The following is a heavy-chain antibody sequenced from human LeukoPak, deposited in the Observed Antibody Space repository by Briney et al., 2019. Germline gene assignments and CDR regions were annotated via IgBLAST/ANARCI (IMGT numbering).Heavy chain of an antibody. D-gene: IGHD2-2*01. Sequence: GGSLRLSCAASGFTFDDYAMHWVRQAPGKGLEWVSGISWNSVSIGYADSVKGRFTISRDNTKKTLYLQMNSLRAEDTAVYYCAKDRHAPGRYCSSTTCFPFDPWGQGTLVTVSS. V-gene: IGHV3-9*01. J-gene: IGHJ5*02. CDR2: ISWNSVSI. CDR1: GFTFDDYA. CDR3: AKDRHAPGRYCSSTTCFPFDP.